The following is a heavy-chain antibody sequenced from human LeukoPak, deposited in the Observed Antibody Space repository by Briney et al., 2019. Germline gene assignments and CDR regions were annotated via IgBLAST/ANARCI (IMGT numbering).Heavy chain of an antibody. CDR2: IYHSGST. CDR3: VTYYYGSESGGY. CDR1: GFTFSNSAL. Sequence: GSLRLSCAASGFTFSNSALSWVRQPPGKGLEWIGEIYHSGSTNYNPSLKSRVTISVDKSKNQFSLKLSSVTAADTAVYYCVTYYYGSESGGYWGQGTLVTVSS. V-gene: IGHV4-4*02. J-gene: IGHJ4*02. D-gene: IGHD3-10*01.